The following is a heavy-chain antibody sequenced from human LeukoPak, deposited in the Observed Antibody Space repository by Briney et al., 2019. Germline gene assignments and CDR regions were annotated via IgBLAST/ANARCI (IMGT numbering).Heavy chain of an antibody. J-gene: IGHJ4*02. CDR2: INNDGSIT. CDR3: ARGPSVLGAIDN. V-gene: IGHV3-74*01. D-gene: IGHD3-10*01. Sequence: SGGSLRLSCAASGFTFSTYVMNWFRQAPGKELVWVSRINNDGSITNSADSVKGRFTISRDNAKDMLYLQMDSLRVEDTAIYYCARGPSVLGAIDNWGQGTLVAVSS. CDR1: GFTFSTYV.